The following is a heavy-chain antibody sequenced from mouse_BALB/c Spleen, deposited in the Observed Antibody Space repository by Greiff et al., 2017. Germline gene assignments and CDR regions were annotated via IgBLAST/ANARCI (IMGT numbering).Heavy chain of an antibody. CDR2: ISSGGST. CDR3: ARGREGNYLYYFDY. CDR1: GFTFSSYA. J-gene: IGHJ2*01. Sequence: EVQRVESGGGLVKPGGSLKLSCAASGFTFSSYAMSWVRQTPEKRLEWVASISSGGSTYYPDSVKGRFTISRDNARNILYLHMSSLRSEDTAMYYCARGREGNYLYYFDYWGQGTTLTVSS. D-gene: IGHD2-1*01. V-gene: IGHV5-6-5*01.